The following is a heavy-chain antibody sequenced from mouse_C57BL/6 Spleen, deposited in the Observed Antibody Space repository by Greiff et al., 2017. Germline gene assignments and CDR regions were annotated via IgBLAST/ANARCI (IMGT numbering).Heavy chain of an antibody. CDR1: GYSITSDY. D-gene: IGHD2-4*01. V-gene: IGHV3-8*01. J-gene: IGHJ4*01. CDR3: ARGRYDYDGKGYAMDY. Sequence: EVKLMESGPGLAKPSQTLSLTCSVTGYSITSDYWNWIRKFPGNKLEYMGYISYSGSTYYNPSLKSRISITRDTSKNQYYLQLNSVTTEDTATYYCARGRYDYDGKGYAMDYWGQGTSVTVSS. CDR2: ISYSGST.